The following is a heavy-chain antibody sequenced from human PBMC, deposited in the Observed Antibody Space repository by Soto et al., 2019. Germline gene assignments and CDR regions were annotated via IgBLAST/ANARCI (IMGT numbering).Heavy chain of an antibody. Sequence: GGSLRLSCAASGFTFSSYAMSWVRQAPGKGLEWVSAISGSGGSTYYADSVKGRFTISRDNSKNTLYLQMNSLRAEDTAVYYCAKPFCSSTSCYGWFDPWGQGTLVTVSS. CDR3: AKPFCSSTSCYGWFDP. V-gene: IGHV3-23*01. D-gene: IGHD2-2*01. CDR1: GFTFSSYA. CDR2: ISGSGGST. J-gene: IGHJ5*02.